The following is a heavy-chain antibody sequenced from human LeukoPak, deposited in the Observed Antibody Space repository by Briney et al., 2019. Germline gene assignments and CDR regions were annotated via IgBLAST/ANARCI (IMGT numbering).Heavy chain of an antibody. CDR3: ASRYYDILTGYYGLDY. D-gene: IGHD3-9*01. CDR1: GFTFNNYD. J-gene: IGHJ4*02. Sequence: GGSLRLSCVASGFTFNNYDMHWVRQAPGKGLEWVAVISYDGSNKYYADSVKGRFTISRDNSKNTLYLQMNSLRAEDTAVYYCASRYYDILTGYYGLDYWGQGTLATVSS. V-gene: IGHV3-30-3*01. CDR2: ISYDGSNK.